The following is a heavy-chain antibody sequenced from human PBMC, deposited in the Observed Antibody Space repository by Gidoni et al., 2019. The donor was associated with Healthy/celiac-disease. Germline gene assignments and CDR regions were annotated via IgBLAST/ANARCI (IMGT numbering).Heavy chain of an antibody. CDR3: ARGSPPDY. Sequence: VQLVQSGAEVKKPGASVKVACKASGYTLTSYDINWVRQAPGQGLEWMGWMNPNRGNTGYAQMFQGRVTITRNTSISTAYMALSSLRSADTAVYSCARGSPPDYWGQGTLVTVSS. CDR2: MNPNRGNT. V-gene: IGHV1-8*03. CDR1: GYTLTSYD. J-gene: IGHJ4*02.